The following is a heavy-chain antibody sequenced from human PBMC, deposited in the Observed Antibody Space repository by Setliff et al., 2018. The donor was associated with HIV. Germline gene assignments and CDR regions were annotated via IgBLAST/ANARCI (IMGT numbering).Heavy chain of an antibody. CDR2: IYYSGRT. D-gene: IGHD3-22*01. CDR1: GYSISSGYY. CDR3: ARVGWDYYDSSGVGEFDY. V-gene: IGHV4-38-2*02. J-gene: IGHJ4*02. Sequence: PSETLSLTCTVSGYSISSGYYWGWIRQPPGKGLEWIGSIYYSGRTYYNPSLKSRVTISVDTSKNQFSLKLSSVTAADTAVYYCARVGWDYYDSSGVGEFDYWGQGTLVTSPQ.